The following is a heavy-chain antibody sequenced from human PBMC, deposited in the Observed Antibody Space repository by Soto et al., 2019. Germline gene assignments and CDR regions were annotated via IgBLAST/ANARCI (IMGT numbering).Heavy chain of an antibody. D-gene: IGHD2-2*01. Sequence: QVQLVQSGAEVKKPGSSVKVSCKASGGTFSSYAISWVRQAPGQGLEWMGGLIPISGTANNAQKFQGRVTIPADESTRTAYMGLSSLRSADTAVYYCARSQGSSTSLEIYYYYYSGMDVWGQGTTVTVSS. V-gene: IGHV1-69*01. CDR3: ARSQGSSTSLEIYYYYYSGMDV. CDR1: GGTFSSYA. J-gene: IGHJ6*02. CDR2: LIPISGTA.